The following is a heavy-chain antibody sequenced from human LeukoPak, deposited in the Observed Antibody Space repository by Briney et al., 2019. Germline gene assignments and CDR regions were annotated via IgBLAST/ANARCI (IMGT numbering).Heavy chain of an antibody. J-gene: IGHJ4*02. Sequence: SETLSLTCAVSGYSISSGYYWGWLRQPPGRGLEWIGSVYHSGSRYYNPSLKSRVTISLDMSNNQFSLRLSPVTAADTAVYYCARHRYWSYDYWGQGTLVTVSS. D-gene: IGHD3-10*01. CDR2: VYHSGSR. CDR3: ARHRYWSYDY. V-gene: IGHV4-38-2*01. CDR1: GYSISSGYY.